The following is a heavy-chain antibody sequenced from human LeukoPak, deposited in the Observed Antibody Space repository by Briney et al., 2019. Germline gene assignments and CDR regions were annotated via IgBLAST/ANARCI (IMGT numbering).Heavy chain of an antibody. CDR3: ARVFKGDSSSWDYYFDY. D-gene: IGHD6-13*01. CDR1: GFTVSSNY. J-gene: IGHJ4*02. Sequence: GGSLRLSCAASGFTVSSNYMSWVRQAPGKGLEWVSVIYSGGSTYYADSVKGRFTISRDNSKNTLYLQMNSLRAEDTAVYYCARVFKGDSSSWDYYFDYWGQGTLVTVSS. CDR2: IYSGGST. V-gene: IGHV3-53*01.